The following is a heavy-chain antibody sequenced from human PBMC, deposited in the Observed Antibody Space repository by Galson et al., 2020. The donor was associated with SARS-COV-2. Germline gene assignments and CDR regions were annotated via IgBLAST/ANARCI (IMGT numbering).Heavy chain of an antibody. Sequence: TGGSLRLSCAASGFTFSSYGVHWVRQAPGTGLEWVAVISYDGSNKYYADSVKGRFTISRDNSKNTLYLQMNSLRAEDTAVYYCAKERGASSSWPTTLYYYYGMDVWGQGTTVTVSS. D-gene: IGHD6-13*01. J-gene: IGHJ6*02. V-gene: IGHV3-30*18. CDR3: AKERGASSSWPTTLYYYYGMDV. CDR1: GFTFSSYG. CDR2: ISYDGSNK.